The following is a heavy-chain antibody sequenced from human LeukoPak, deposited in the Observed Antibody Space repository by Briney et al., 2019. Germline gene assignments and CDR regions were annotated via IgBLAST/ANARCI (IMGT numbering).Heavy chain of an antibody. CDR3: ARVLSGGGAFDI. CDR1: GYSFTSHW. CDR2: IYPGDSDT. J-gene: IGHJ3*02. Sequence: PGESLKISCKGSGYSFTSHWIGCVRQMPGKGLEWMGIIYPGDSDTTFQGQVTMSADKSISTAYLQWSSLKASDTAIYYCARVLSGGGAFDIWGQGTTVTVSS. D-gene: IGHD3-16*01. V-gene: IGHV5-51*01.